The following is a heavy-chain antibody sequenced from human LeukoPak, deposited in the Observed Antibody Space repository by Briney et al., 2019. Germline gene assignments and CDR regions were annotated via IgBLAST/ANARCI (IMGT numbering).Heavy chain of an antibody. CDR1: GYTFTSYG. CDR3: GREMGTRDGMDV. Sequence: ASVKVSCKASGYTFTSYGISWVRQAPGQGLEWMGIINPSGGSTSYAQKFQGRVTMTRDTSTSTVYMELSSLRSEDTAVYYCGREMGTRDGMDVWGKGTTVTVSS. CDR2: INPSGGST. V-gene: IGHV1-46*01. J-gene: IGHJ6*04. D-gene: IGHD1-7*01.